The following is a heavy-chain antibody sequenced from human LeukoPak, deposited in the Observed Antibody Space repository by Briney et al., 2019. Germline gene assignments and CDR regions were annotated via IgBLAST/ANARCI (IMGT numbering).Heavy chain of an antibody. CDR1: GFTFSSYS. CDR2: ISSTTSTI. Sequence: GGSLRVSCAASGFTFSSYSLNWVRQAPGNGLEWLSYISSTTSTIYYADSVKGRFTISRDNAKNSLFLHMNSLRDEDTAVYYCATTSGHFDYWGQGTLVTVSS. J-gene: IGHJ4*02. CDR3: ATTSGHFDY. V-gene: IGHV3-48*02.